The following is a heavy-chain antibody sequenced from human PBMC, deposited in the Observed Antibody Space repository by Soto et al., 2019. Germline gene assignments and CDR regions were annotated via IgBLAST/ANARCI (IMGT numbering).Heavy chain of an antibody. CDR1: GYTLTELS. D-gene: IGHD3-10*01. Sequence: ASVKVSCKVSGYTLTELSMHWVRQAPGKGLEWMGGFDPEDGETIYAQKFQGRVTMTEDTSTDTAYMELSSLRSEDTAVYYCATALITMVRGVITTFDYWGQGTLVTVSS. V-gene: IGHV1-24*01. J-gene: IGHJ4*02. CDR3: ATALITMVRGVITTFDY. CDR2: FDPEDGET.